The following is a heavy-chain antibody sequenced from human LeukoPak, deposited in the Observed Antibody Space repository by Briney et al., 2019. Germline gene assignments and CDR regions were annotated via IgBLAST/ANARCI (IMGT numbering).Heavy chain of an antibody. CDR1: GGSISSSSYY. Sequence: SQTLSLTCTVSGGSISSSSYYWGWIRQPPGKGLEWIGSIYYSGSTYNNPSLKSRVTISVDTSKNQFSLKLSSVTAADTAVYYCARHPSESPLWFDPWGQGTVVTASS. CDR3: ARHPSESPLWFDP. D-gene: IGHD6-19*01. CDR2: IYYSGST. V-gene: IGHV4-39*01. J-gene: IGHJ5*02.